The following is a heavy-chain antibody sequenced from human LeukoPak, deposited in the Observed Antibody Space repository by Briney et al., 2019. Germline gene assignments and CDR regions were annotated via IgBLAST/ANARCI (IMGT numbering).Heavy chain of an antibody. CDR2: IYYTGNT. CDR1: GGSISSYY. V-gene: IGHV4-59*01. D-gene: IGHD6-6*01. J-gene: IGHJ4*02. Sequence: SETLSLTCTVSGGSISSYYWSWIRQPPGKGLEWIGYIYYTGNTSYNPSLKSRVTISVDTSKNQFSLKLSSVTAADTAVYYCARDRPWRADYWSQGTLVTVSS. CDR3: ARDRPWRADY.